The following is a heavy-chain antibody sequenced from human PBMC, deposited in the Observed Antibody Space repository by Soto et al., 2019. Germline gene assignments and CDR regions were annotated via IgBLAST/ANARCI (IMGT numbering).Heavy chain of an antibody. CDR2: FSSSSSTI. CDR3: AREGYPLDY. Sequence: EVQLVESGGGLVQPGGSLRLSCAASGFTFSSYSMNWVRQAPGKGLEWVSYFSSSSSTIYYADSVKGRFTICRDNAKNLLWLEMNSLRDEDTAVYYWAREGYPLDYWGQGTLVTFSS. CDR1: GFTFSSYS. J-gene: IGHJ4*02. D-gene: IGHD5-12*01. V-gene: IGHV3-48*02.